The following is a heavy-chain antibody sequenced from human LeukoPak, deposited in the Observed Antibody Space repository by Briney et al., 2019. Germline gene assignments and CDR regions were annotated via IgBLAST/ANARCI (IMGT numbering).Heavy chain of an antibody. D-gene: IGHD3-9*01. V-gene: IGHV1-3*01. J-gene: IGHJ4*02. CDR2: INAGNGNT. Sequence: ASVKVSCKASGYTFTSYAMHWVRQAPGQRLEWMGWINAGNGNTKYSQKFQGRVTITRDTSAGTAYMELSSLRSEDTAVYYCARDRLRYFDWAKGPFDYWGQGTLVTVSS. CDR1: GYTFTSYA. CDR3: ARDRLRYFDWAKGPFDY.